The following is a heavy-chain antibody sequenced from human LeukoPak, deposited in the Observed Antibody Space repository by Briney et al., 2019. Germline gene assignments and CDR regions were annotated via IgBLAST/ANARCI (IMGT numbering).Heavy chain of an antibody. D-gene: IGHD2-2*01. V-gene: IGHV1-24*01. CDR2: FDPEDGET. J-gene: IGHJ5*02. Sequence: ASVKVSCKVSGYTLTELSMHWVRQAPGKGLEWMGGFDPEDGETTYAQKFQGRVTMTEDTSTDTAYMELSSLRSEDTAVYYCASGYCSSTSCLSGFDPWGQGTLVTVSS. CDR3: ASGYCSSTSCLSGFDP. CDR1: GYTLTELS.